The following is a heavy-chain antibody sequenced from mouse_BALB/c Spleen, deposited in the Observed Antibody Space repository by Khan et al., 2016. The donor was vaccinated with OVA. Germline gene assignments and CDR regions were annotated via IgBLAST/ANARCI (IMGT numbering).Heavy chain of an antibody. CDR2: ILIGGRT. V-gene: IGHV2-4*02. CDR1: VFSFTIYC. J-gene: IGHJ1*01. Sequence: QVQLKESGPGLVQPSQTLSITCPVSVFSFTIYCVHWVRQPPGNCLEWLVVILIGGRTAYYAAFISRLNIINDNSKSKVFFTMNSLQADDTAIYYCARFYDYEGYFDVWGAGTTVTVSS. CDR3: ARFYDYEGYFDV. D-gene: IGHD2-4*01.